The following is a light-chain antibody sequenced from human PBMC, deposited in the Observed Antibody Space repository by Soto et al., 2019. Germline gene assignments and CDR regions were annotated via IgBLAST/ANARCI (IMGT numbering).Light chain of an antibody. J-gene: IGKJ3*01. CDR3: QQYGSSPRGFT. Sequence: EIVLTQSPGTLSLSPGERATLSCRASQSVSSSYLAWYQQKPGQAPRLLIYGASSRATGIPDRFSGSGSGTDFTLTISRLEPEDIAVYYCQQYGSSPRGFTFCPGTKVDIK. V-gene: IGKV3-20*01. CDR2: GAS. CDR1: QSVSSSY.